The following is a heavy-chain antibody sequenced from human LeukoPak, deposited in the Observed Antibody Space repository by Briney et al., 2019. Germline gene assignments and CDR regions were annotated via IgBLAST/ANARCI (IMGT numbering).Heavy chain of an antibody. V-gene: IGHV1/OR15-3*02. CDR1: GYTFTGYY. J-gene: IGHJ4*02. Sequence: ASVKVSCKASGYTFTGYYMHWVRQAPGQGLEWMGWINAGNGNTKYSQKFQGRVTMTEDTSTDTAYMELSSLRSEDTAVYYCATGLVSIVVVPAATANDYWGQGTLVTVSS. CDR2: INAGNGNT. CDR3: ATGLVSIVVVPAATANDY. D-gene: IGHD2-2*01.